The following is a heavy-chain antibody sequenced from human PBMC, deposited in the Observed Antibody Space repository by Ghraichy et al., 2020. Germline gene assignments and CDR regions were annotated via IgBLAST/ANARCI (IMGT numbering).Heavy chain of an antibody. V-gene: IGHV3-23*01. D-gene: IGHD2-2*01. CDR1: GFTFSSYA. CDR2: ISGSGGST. J-gene: IGHJ4*02. CDR3: AKGVRSTSCY. Sequence: GESLNISCAASGFTFSSYAMSWVRQAPGKGLEWVSAISGSGGSTYYADSVKGRFTISRDNSKNTLYLQMNSLRAEDTAVYYCAKGVRSTSCYWGQGTLVTVSS.